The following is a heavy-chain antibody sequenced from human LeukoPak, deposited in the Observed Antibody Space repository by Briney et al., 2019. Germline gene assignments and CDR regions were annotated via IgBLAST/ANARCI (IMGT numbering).Heavy chain of an antibody. Sequence: GGSLRLSCAASGFTFSSYAMSWVRQAPRKGLEWVSAISGSGGSTYYADSVKGRFTISRDNSKNTLYLQVNSLRAEDTAVYYCAKAYLNYGSGSYDYWGQGTLVTVSS. CDR3: AKAYLNYGSGSYDY. CDR1: GFTFSSYA. D-gene: IGHD3-10*01. CDR2: ISGSGGST. J-gene: IGHJ4*02. V-gene: IGHV3-23*01.